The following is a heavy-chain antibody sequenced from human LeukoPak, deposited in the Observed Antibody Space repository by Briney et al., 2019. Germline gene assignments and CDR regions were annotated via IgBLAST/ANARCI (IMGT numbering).Heavy chain of an antibody. CDR3: AKDYGDYE. Sequence: GGSLRLSCAASGFTFSSYGMHWVRQAPGKGLEWVAVISYDGSNKYYADSVKGRFTISRDNSKNTLYLQMNSLRAEDTAVYYCAKDYGDYEGGQGTPVTVSS. J-gene: IGHJ4*02. CDR2: ISYDGSNK. D-gene: IGHD4-17*01. V-gene: IGHV3-30*18. CDR1: GFTFSSYG.